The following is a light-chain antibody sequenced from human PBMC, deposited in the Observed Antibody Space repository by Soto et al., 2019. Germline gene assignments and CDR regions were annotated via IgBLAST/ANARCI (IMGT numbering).Light chain of an antibody. CDR3: QSADTSGTYYV. J-gene: IGLJ1*01. V-gene: IGLV3-25*02. Sequence: SYELTQSTSVSLTPGQTARITCSGDALPTQYVYWYQQKPGQAPRLIIYKDNQRPSEIPERFSASSSGTLATLTISGIQAEDDADFYCQSADTSGTYYVFWTGTQGTVL. CDR1: ALPTQY. CDR2: KDN.